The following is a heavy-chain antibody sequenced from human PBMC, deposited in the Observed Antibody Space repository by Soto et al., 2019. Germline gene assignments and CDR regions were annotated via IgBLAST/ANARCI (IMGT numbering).Heavy chain of an antibody. V-gene: IGHV3-21*01. D-gene: IGHD2-2*02. Sequence: GGSLRLSCAASGFTFSSYSMNWVRQAPGKGLEWVSSISSSSSYIYYADSVKGRFTISRDNARNSLYLQMNSLRAEDTAVYYCARDPPYCSSSSCYIRFLDYWGQGTLVTVSS. CDR1: GFTFSSYS. J-gene: IGHJ4*02. CDR2: ISSSSSYI. CDR3: ARDPPYCSSSSCYIRFLDY.